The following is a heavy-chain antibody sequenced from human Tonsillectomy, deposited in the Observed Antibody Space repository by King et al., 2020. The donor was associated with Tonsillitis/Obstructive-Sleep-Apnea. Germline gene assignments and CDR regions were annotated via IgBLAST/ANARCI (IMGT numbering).Heavy chain of an antibody. CDR2: ISYDGSNK. D-gene: IGHD5-18*01. CDR3: ARESGIQLWSTPPDAFDI. Sequence: VQLVESGGGVVQPGRSLTLSRAASGFTFSNYAMHWVRQAPGKGLEWVAVISYDGSNKYYADSVKGRFTISRDNSKNTLYLQMNSLRAEDTAVYYCARESGIQLWSTPPDAFDIWGQGTMVTVSS. CDR1: GFTFSNYA. J-gene: IGHJ3*02. V-gene: IGHV3-30-3*01.